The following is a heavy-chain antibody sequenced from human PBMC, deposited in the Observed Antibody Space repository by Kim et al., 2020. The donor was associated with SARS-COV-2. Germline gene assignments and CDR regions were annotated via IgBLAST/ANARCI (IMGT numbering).Heavy chain of an antibody. Sequence: GGSLRLSCAASGFTFNNYWMHWVRQTPEMGLQWVSRISSGGGSTTYADSVRGRFTISRDNANSTLFLQMNSLRVGDTAVYYCARGRGDDYWTVPDAFWGQGTLVTVSS. D-gene: IGHD3-3*01. J-gene: IGHJ4*02. CDR3: ARGRGDDYWTVPDAF. CDR2: ISSGGGST. CDR1: GFTFNNYW. V-gene: IGHV3-74*03.